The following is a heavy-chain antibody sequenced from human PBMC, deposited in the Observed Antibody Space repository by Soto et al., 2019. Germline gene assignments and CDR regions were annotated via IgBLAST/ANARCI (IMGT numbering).Heavy chain of an antibody. CDR1: GGSFSGYY. V-gene: IGHV4-34*01. Sequence: PSETLSLTCAVYGGSFSGYYWSWIRQPPGKGLEWIGEINHSGSTNYNPSLKSRVTISVDTSKNQFSLKLSSVTAADTAVYYCARDRLRYFDWSRYYYGMDVWGQGTTVTVS. CDR2: INHSGST. J-gene: IGHJ6*02. CDR3: ARDRLRYFDWSRYYYGMDV. D-gene: IGHD3-9*01.